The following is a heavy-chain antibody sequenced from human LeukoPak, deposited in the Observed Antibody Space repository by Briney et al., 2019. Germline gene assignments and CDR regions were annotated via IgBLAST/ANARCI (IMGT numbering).Heavy chain of an antibody. CDR1: GYTFTSYG. Sequence: ASVKVTCKASGYTFTSYGLSWVRQAPGQGLEWMGWISAYNGNTNYAQKLQGRVTMTTDTSTSTAYMELRSLRSDDTAVYYCARDGGGATVGGSDYWGQGTLVTVSS. CDR2: ISAYNGNT. CDR3: ARDGGGATVGGSDY. V-gene: IGHV1-18*01. J-gene: IGHJ4*02. D-gene: IGHD4-23*01.